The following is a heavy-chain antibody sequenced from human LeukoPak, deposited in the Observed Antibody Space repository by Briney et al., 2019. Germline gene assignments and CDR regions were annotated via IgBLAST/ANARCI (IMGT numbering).Heavy chain of an antibody. J-gene: IGHJ4*02. Sequence: SETLSLTCTVSGGSISGGVSYWSWIRQHPGKGLEWIGYIYHSGSAHYNPSLKSRVTISVDTSKNQFSLKLSSVTAADTAVYYCARDGGGGSGSYARYLDSWGQGTLVTVSS. CDR3: ARDGGGGSGSYARYLDS. V-gene: IGHV4-31*03. CDR2: IYHSGSA. D-gene: IGHD3-10*01. CDR1: GGSISGGVSY.